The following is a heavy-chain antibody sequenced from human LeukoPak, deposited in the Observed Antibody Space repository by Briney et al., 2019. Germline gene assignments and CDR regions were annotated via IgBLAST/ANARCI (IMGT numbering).Heavy chain of an antibody. D-gene: IGHD3-22*01. V-gene: IGHV4-30-4*01. CDR1: GGSISRGDYY. Sequence: SETLSLTCTVSGGSISRGDYYWSWIRQPPGKGLEWIGYIYYSGSTYYNPSLKSRVTISVDTSKNQFSLKLSSVTAADTAVYYCARLHYYDSSGYYALVSYFDYWGQGTLVTVSS. CDR2: IYYSGST. CDR3: ARLHYYDSSGYYALVSYFDY. J-gene: IGHJ4*02.